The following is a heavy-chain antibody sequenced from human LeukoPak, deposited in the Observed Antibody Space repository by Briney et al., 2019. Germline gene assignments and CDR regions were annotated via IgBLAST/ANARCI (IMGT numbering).Heavy chain of an antibody. D-gene: IGHD3-10*01. V-gene: IGHV1-18*01. CDR3: AGDPMFRGVSSVWFDP. J-gene: IGHJ5*02. Sequence: ASVKVSCKASGYTFTSYGISWVRQAPGQGLEWMGWISACNGNTDYAQMFQGRGTMTEDTSTDTAYMELSSLRSEDTAAYYCAGDPMFRGVSSVWFDPWGQGTLVTVSS. CDR1: GYTFTSYG. CDR2: ISACNGNT.